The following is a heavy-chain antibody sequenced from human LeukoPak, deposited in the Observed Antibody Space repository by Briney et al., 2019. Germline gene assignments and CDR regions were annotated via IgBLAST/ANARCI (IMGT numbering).Heavy chain of an antibody. CDR1: GFTFDDYA. Sequence: GRSLRLSCAVSGFTFDDYAMHWVRQVPGKGLEWVSGINWNSDSIGYADSVKGRFTISRDNAKNSLYLQMNSLRAEDTAVYYCARSPRHYYDSSGYSDYWGQGTLVTVSS. CDR2: INWNSDSI. J-gene: IGHJ4*02. V-gene: IGHV3-9*01. CDR3: ARSPRHYYDSSGYSDY. D-gene: IGHD3-22*01.